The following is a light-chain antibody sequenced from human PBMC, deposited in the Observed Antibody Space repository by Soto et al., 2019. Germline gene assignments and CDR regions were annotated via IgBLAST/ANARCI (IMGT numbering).Light chain of an antibody. V-gene: IGLV1-40*01. CDR1: SSNIGAGYD. J-gene: IGLJ1*01. CDR2: ANT. CDR3: QSYDSSLSAHYV. Sequence: QSVLTQPPSVSGAPGQRVTISCTGSSSNIGAGYDVHWYQQLPGTAPKLLIYANTNRPSGVPDRFSGSKSGTSASLAITGLQAEDEADYCCQSYDSSLSAHYVFGTGTKVTVL.